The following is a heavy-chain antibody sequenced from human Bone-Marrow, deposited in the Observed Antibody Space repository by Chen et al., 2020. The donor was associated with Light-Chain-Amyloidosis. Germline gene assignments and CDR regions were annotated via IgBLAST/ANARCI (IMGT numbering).Heavy chain of an antibody. D-gene: IGHD2-15*01. CDR2: INHSGST. V-gene: IGHV4-34*01. CDR1: GGSFSGYY. Sequence: QVQLQQWGAGLLKPSETLSLTCAVYGGSFSGYYWRWLRQPPGKGLEWIGEINHSGSTNYNPSLKSRVTISVDTSKNQFSLKLSSVTAADTAVYYCARGVEDGYCSGGSCYHLNYYYYGMDVWGQGTTVTVSS. J-gene: IGHJ6*02. CDR3: ARGVEDGYCSGGSCYHLNYYYYGMDV.